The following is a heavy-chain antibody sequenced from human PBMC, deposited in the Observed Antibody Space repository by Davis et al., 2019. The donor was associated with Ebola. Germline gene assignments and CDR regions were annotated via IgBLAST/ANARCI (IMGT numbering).Heavy chain of an antibody. J-gene: IGHJ6*02. CDR2: INAGNGNT. V-gene: IGHV1-3*01. Sequence: AASVKVSCKASGYTFTSYAMHWVRQAPGQRLEWMGWINAGNGNTKYSQKFQGRVTITRDTSASTAYMELSSLNSEDTAVYYCARGSSKAYYYYGMDVWGQGTTVTVSS. D-gene: IGHD6-6*01. CDR1: GYTFTSYA. CDR3: ARGSSKAYYYYGMDV.